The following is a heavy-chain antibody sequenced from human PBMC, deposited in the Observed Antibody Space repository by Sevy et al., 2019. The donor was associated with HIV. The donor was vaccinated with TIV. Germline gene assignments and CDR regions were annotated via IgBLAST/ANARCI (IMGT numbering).Heavy chain of an antibody. CDR2: IYYSGST. V-gene: IGHV4-59*01. Sequence: SETLSLTCTVSGGSISSYYWSWIRQPPGKGLEWIGYIYYSGSTNYNPSLKSRVTISVDTSKNQFSLKLSSVTTADTAVYYCARGSYSSSWYYFDYWGQGTLVTVSS. D-gene: IGHD6-13*01. CDR3: ARGSYSSSWYYFDY. J-gene: IGHJ4*02. CDR1: GGSISSYY.